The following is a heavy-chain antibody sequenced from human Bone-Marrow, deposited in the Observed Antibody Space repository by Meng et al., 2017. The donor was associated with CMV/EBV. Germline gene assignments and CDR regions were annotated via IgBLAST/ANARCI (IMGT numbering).Heavy chain of an antibody. CDR1: GFTFSNYW. Sequence: GESLKISCAASGFTFSNYWMNWVRQAPGKGLEWVANIKQDGSEKYYVDSVKGRFTISRDNAKNSLYLQMNSLRAEDTAVYYCAKAGCSSTSCRRDWFDPWGQGTLVTVSS. CDR2: IKQDGSEK. CDR3: AKAGCSSTSCRRDWFDP. D-gene: IGHD2-2*01. V-gene: IGHV3-7*01. J-gene: IGHJ5*02.